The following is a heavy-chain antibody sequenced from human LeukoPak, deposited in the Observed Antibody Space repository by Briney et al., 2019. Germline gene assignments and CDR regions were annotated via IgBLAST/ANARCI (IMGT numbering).Heavy chain of an antibody. Sequence: GGSLRLSCAASGFTFSSYGMHWVRQAPGKGLEWVAVTSYDGSNKYYADSVKGRFTISRDNSKNTLYLQMNSLRAEDTAVYYCAKGGYYDSSGYYPLGDVWGQGTTVTVSS. CDR3: AKGGYYDSSGYYPLGDV. D-gene: IGHD3-22*01. J-gene: IGHJ6*02. V-gene: IGHV3-30*18. CDR2: TSYDGSNK. CDR1: GFTFSSYG.